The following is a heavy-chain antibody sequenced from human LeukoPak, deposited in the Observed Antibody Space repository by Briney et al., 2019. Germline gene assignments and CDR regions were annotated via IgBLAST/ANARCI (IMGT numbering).Heavy chain of an antibody. V-gene: IGHV1-8*01. CDR2: MNPNSANT. D-gene: IGHD2-2*01. Sequence: GASVKVSCKASGYTFSNYDVNWVRQATGQELEWMGWMNPNSANTGYAQKFQGRVTMTRNTSIDAAYMELSSLKSDDTAVYYCARGGTRYCSSASCSDYYYYGMDVWGQGTTVTVSS. CDR3: ARGGTRYCSSASCSDYYYYGMDV. CDR1: GYTFSNYD. J-gene: IGHJ6*02.